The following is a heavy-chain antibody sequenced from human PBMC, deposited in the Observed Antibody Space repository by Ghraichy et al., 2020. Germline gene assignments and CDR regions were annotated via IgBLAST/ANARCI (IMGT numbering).Heavy chain of an antibody. CDR3: AKGGDSNGCGWFDP. J-gene: IGHJ5*02. CDR1: GFTFSNYA. Sequence: LSLTCAASGFTFSNYAMHWVRQAPGKGLEWVAVISYDGDYKYYANSVKGRVTISRDSSKNTLYLQMNSLRAEDTAMYYCAKGGDSNGCGWFDPWGQGTMVTVSS. CDR2: ISYDGDYK. V-gene: IGHV3-30*18. D-gene: IGHD3-22*01.